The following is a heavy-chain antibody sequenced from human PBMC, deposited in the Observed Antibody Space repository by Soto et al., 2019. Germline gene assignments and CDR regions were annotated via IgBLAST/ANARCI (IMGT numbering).Heavy chain of an antibody. CDR3: ARQTWELRLDY. J-gene: IGHJ4*02. V-gene: IGHV5-51*01. CDR2: IFPADSDT. D-gene: IGHD1-26*01. CDR1: GYIFATSW. Sequence: GESLKISCKGSGYIFATSWIAWVRQMPGKGLEWVGIIFPADSDTRYSPSFQGQVTISADKSITTAYLQWSSLKASDTAMYYCARQTWELRLDYWGQGTLVTVSS.